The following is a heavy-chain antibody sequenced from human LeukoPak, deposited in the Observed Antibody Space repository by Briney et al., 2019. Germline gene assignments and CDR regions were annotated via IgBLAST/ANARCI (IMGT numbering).Heavy chain of an antibody. V-gene: IGHV4-59*12. CDR3: ARGSVDFRVVTSSSDV. D-gene: IGHD4-23*01. CDR1: GGSISSYY. CDR2: IYYSGST. Sequence: PSETLSLTCTVSGGSISSYYWSWIRQPPGKGLEWIGYIYYSGSTNYNPSLKSRVTISVDTSKNQFSLKLSSVTAADTAVYYCARGSVDFRVVTSSSDVWGKGTTVTVSS. J-gene: IGHJ6*04.